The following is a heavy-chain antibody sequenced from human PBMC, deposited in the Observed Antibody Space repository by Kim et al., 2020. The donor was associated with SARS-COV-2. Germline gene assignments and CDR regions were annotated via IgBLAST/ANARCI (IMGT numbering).Heavy chain of an antibody. Sequence: SETLSLTCTVSGGSVSGGDFFWSWIRQPPGKGLEWIAYIYSSGFTNYNPSLESRVAISIDTSKNQFSLKLTSMTAADTAVYYCARGPLDTVILQPYFDHWGQGTLVTVSS. V-gene: IGHV4-61*08. D-gene: IGHD3-22*01. CDR3: ARGPLDTVILQPYFDH. CDR1: GGSVSGGDFF. CDR2: IYSSGFT. J-gene: IGHJ4*02.